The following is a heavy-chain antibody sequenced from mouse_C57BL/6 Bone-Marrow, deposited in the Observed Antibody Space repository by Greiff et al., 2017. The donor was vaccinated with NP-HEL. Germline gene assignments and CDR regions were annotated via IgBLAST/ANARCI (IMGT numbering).Heavy chain of an antibody. CDR3: ASDGGGAYYSNCWYFEV. V-gene: IGHV1-81*01. D-gene: IGHD2-5*01. CDR1: GYTFTSYG. CDR2: IYPRSGNT. J-gene: IGHJ1*03. Sequence: QVQLQQSGAELARPGASVKLSCKASGYTFTSYGISWVKQRTGQGLEWIGEIYPRSGNTYYNEKFKGKATLTADTSSSTAYMALRSLTSEDSAVYFCASDGGGAYYSNCWYFEVWGTGTTVTVAS.